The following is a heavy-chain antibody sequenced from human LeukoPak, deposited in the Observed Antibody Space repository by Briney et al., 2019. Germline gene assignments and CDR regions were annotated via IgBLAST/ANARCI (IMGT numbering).Heavy chain of an antibody. D-gene: IGHD3-3*01. J-gene: IGHJ4*02. CDR1: GFTFSDYS. CDR2: LTGDSSYI. Sequence: GGSLRLSCVASGFTFSDYSMNWVRQAPGKGLEWISSLTGDSSYIYDADSVKGRFTISRDNAKNSLYLQMNSLRAEDTAVYYCAREGGITIFGVVTPEDYWGQGTLVTVSS. CDR3: AREGGITIFGVVTPEDY. V-gene: IGHV3-21*01.